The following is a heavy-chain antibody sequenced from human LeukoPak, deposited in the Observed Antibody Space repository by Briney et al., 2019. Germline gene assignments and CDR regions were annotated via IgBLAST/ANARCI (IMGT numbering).Heavy chain of an antibody. CDR3: TTSWPKVREGDQ. V-gene: IGHV3-23*01. D-gene: IGHD3-10*01. CDR2: ISGSGGCT. J-gene: IGHJ4*02. CDR1: GFTFSSYA. Sequence: GGSLRLSCAASGFTFSSYAMSWVRQAPGKGLEWVSAISGSGGCTYYADSVKGRFTISRDNSKNTLYLQMNSLRAEDTAVYYCTTSWPKVREGDQWGQGTLVTVSS.